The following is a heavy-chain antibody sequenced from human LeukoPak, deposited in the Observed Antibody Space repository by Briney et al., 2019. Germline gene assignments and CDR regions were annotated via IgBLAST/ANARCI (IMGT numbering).Heavy chain of an antibody. CDR2: IGGRDGST. J-gene: IGHJ4*02. D-gene: IGHD3-10*01. CDR1: GFTVSSNY. V-gene: IGHV3-23*01. Sequence: GGSLRLSCAASGFTVSSNYMSWVRQAPGKGLEWVSAIGGRDGSTYYADFVKGRFTISRDNSKNTLYVQMNSLRAEDTAVYYCAKGHYYGSGSLDYWGQGTLVTVSS. CDR3: AKGHYYGSGSLDY.